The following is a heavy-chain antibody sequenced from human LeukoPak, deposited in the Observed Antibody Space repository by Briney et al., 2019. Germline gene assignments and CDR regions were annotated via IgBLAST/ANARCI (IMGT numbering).Heavy chain of an antibody. Sequence: GGSLRLSCAASGFTFSSYGMHWVRQAPGKGLEWVAFIRYDGSNKYYADSVKGRFTISRDNSKNTLYLQMNSLRAEDTAVCYCAKDGATKGVSYYYYMDVWGKGTTVTVSS. D-gene: IGHD1-26*01. CDR2: IRYDGSNK. J-gene: IGHJ6*03. CDR1: GFTFSSYG. V-gene: IGHV3-30*02. CDR3: AKDGATKGVSYYYYMDV.